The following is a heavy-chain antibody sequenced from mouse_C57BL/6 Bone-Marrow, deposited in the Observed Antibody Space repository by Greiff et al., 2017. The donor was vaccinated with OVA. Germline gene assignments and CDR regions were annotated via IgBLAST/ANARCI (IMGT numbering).Heavy chain of an antibody. Sequence: VQLQQSGAELVRPGASVKLSCTASGFNIKDDYMHWVKQRPEQGLEWIGWIDPENGDTEYASKFQGKATITADTSSNTAYLQLSSLTSEDTAVYYCTKTFYVGAMDYWGQGTSVTVSS. J-gene: IGHJ4*01. V-gene: IGHV14-4*01. CDR2: IDPENGDT. CDR1: GFNIKDDY. D-gene: IGHD1-1*01. CDR3: TKTFYVGAMDY.